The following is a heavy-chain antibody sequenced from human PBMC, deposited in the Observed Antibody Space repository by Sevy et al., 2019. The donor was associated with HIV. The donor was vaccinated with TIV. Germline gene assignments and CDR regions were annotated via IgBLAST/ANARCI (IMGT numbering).Heavy chain of an antibody. D-gene: IGHD2-2*01. CDR2: ITYDGNNK. CDR3: AKDGDCRTTTCAYIFAYYFHY. V-gene: IGHV3-30*18. Sequence: GGSLRLSCAASGFIFSSFGIHWLRQVPGRGLEWLAVITYDGNNKYYADSVKGRFTISRDNSKNTLYLQMDGLRADDTAVYYCAKDGDCRTTTCAYIFAYYFHYWGQGSLVTVSS. J-gene: IGHJ4*02. CDR1: GFIFSSFG.